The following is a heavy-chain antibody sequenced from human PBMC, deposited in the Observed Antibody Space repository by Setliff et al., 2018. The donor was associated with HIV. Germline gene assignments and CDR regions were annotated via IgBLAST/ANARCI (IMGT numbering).Heavy chain of an antibody. J-gene: IGHJ4*02. CDR2: SYTSGST. CDR3: AMTQYKVVETDY. Sequence: SETLSLTCTVSGGSISSGSYYWSWIRQPAGKVLEWIVHSYTSGSTNYNPSLKSRVTISVDASKSQISLEVSSVTAADTDVYYCAMTQYKVVETDYWGQGTRVTVSS. D-gene: IGHD1-1*01. CDR1: GGSISSGSYY. V-gene: IGHV4-61*09.